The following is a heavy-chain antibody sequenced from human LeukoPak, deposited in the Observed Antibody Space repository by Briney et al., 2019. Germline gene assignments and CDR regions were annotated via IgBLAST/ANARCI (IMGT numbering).Heavy chain of an antibody. D-gene: IGHD2-15*01. CDR3: ARDTGCSGGSCYSFYDY. CDR2: IKEDGSGK. Sequence: GGSLRLSCAASGLTFRSYWMTWVRQAPGKGLEWAANIKEDGSGKYYVDSVKGRFTISRDNAKNSLYLQMNSLRAEDTAVYYCARDTGCSGGSCYSFYDYWGQGTLVTVSS. CDR1: GLTFRSYW. J-gene: IGHJ4*02. V-gene: IGHV3-7*01.